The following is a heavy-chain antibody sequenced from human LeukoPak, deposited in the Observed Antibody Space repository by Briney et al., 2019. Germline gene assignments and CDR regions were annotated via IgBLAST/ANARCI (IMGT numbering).Heavy chain of an antibody. CDR2: ISGSGGST. J-gene: IGHJ6*03. CDR1: GFTFSSYA. CDR3: AKENAYYGSGSYWDRYYYYYMDV. D-gene: IGHD3-10*01. Sequence: GGSLRLSCAASGFTFSSYAMSWVRQAPGKGLEWVSAISGSGGSTYYADSVKGRVTISRDNSKNTLYLQVNSLRVEDTAVYYCAKENAYYGSGSYWDRYYYYYMDVWGKGTTVTISS. V-gene: IGHV3-23*01.